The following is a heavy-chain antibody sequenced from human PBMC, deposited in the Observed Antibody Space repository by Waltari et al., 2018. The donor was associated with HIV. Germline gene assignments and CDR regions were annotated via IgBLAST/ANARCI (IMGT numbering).Heavy chain of an antibody. V-gene: IGHV4-31*03. D-gene: IGHD3-22*01. Sequence: QVQLQESGPGLVKPSQTLSLTCTVSGASISSGGYSWSWIRQHPGKGLEWLGYIYYSGRTYDNPSLKSRVTIAVDTSKNQFSLKMTSVTAADTAVYYCARRRDYDNSGHYYYFDYWGQGALVTVSS. CDR1: GASISSGGYS. CDR3: ARRRDYDNSGHYYYFDY. J-gene: IGHJ4*02. CDR2: IYYSGRT.